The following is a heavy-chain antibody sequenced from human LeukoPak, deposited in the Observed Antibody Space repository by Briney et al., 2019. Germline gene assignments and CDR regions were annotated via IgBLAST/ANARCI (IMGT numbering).Heavy chain of an antibody. CDR2: IYYSGST. V-gene: IGHV4-61*01. D-gene: IGHD6-19*01. Sequence: SETLSLTCTVPGGSVSSGSYYWSWIRQPPGKGLEWIGYIYYSGSTNYNPSLKSRVTISVDTSKNQFSLKLSSVTAADTAVYYCARASLGYSSGWLPAFDIWGQGTMVTVSS. CDR3: ARASLGYSSGWLPAFDI. CDR1: GGSVSSGSYY. J-gene: IGHJ3*02.